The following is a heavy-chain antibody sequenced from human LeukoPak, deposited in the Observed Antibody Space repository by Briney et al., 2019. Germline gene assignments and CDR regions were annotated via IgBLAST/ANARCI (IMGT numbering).Heavy chain of an antibody. J-gene: IGHJ4*02. CDR1: GFTLSSNY. CDR3: ARLRWYLFDY. D-gene: IGHD4-23*01. CDR2: IYSGGST. V-gene: IGHV3-53*01. Sequence: GGSLRPSCAASGFTLSSNYMSWVRQAPGKGLEWVSVIYSGGSTYYTDSVKGRFTISRDNSKNTLYLQMNSLRAEDTAVYYCARLRWYLFDYWGQGTLVTVSS.